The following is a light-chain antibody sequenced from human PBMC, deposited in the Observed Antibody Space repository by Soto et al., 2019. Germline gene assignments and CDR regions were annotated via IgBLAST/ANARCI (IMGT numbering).Light chain of an antibody. CDR2: EAS. J-gene: IGLJ3*02. CDR1: SSDVGSYNL. V-gene: IGLV2-23*01. Sequence: QSALTQPASVSGSPGQSITISRTGTSSDVGSYNLVSWYQHHPGKAPKLVIYEASERPSGVSNRFSGSRSGNTASLTISGLQAEDEADYYCCSYTGSSTNWVFGGGTKVTVL. CDR3: CSYTGSSTNWV.